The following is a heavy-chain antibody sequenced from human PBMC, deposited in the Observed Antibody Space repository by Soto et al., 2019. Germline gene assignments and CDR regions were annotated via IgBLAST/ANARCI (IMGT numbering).Heavy chain of an antibody. CDR1: GYSFTSYW. Sequence: GESLKISCKGSGYSFTSYWIGWVRQMPGKGLERMGIIYPGDSDTRYSPPFQGQVTISADKSITTTYLQWSSLKASDTAIYYCARLFDTSGWYDYWGQGTLVTVSS. CDR2: IYPGDSDT. J-gene: IGHJ4*02. V-gene: IGHV5-51*01. CDR3: ARLFDTSGWYDY. D-gene: IGHD6-19*01.